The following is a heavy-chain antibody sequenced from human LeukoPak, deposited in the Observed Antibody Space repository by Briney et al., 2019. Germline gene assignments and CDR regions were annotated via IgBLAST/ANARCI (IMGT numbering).Heavy chain of an antibody. D-gene: IGHD5-12*01. J-gene: IGHJ4*02. V-gene: IGHV3-23*01. CDR2: ISGSDGST. CDR1: GFTFSSYG. CDR3: AKDGGYCDFDS. Sequence: GGSLRLSCAASGFTFSSYGMSWVRQAPGKGLEWVSVISGSDGSTYYADSVKGRFTISRDNSKNTLYLQMYSLRVEDTAVYYCAKDGGYCDFDSWGQGTLVTVSS.